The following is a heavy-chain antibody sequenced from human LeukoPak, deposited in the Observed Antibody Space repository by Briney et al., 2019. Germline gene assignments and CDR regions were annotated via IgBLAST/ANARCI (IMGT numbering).Heavy chain of an antibody. CDR1: GFAFSSYE. J-gene: IGHJ3*02. CDR2: ISTSSSYI. V-gene: IGHV3-21*01. D-gene: IGHD2-15*01. Sequence: GGSLRLSCAASGFAFSSYEMNWVRQAPGKELEWVSSISTSSSYIYYADSVKGRFTISRDNAKNSLYLQMNSLRAEDTAVYYCARGLAVVAATNDAFDIWGQGTMVTVSS. CDR3: ARGLAVVAATNDAFDI.